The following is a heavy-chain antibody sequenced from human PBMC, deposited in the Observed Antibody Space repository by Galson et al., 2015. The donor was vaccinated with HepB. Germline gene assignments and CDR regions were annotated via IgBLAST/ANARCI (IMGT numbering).Heavy chain of an antibody. J-gene: IGHJ4*02. CDR3: ARIIEGSSEAFDL. CDR2: IYPDDSDT. V-gene: IGHV5-51*01. Sequence: QSGAEVKKPGESLKISCKASGYSFTTYWIAWVRQMPGKGLEWMGIIYPDDSDTRYSPSFQGQVTISADKSISTAYLQWSSLKASDTAIYHCARIIEGSSEAFDLWGQGTLVTVSS. CDR1: GYSFTTYW. D-gene: IGHD6-13*01.